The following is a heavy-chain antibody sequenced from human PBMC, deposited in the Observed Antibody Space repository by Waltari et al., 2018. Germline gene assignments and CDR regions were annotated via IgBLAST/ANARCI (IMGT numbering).Heavy chain of an antibody. J-gene: IGHJ4*02. Sequence: EVQLVESGGGLARPGRSLRLSLSVSGFSVGDFAISWFRQAPGKGLGWVGFMRSKTYGETAQYAASVKGRFSISRDDSKNIAHLQMNSLKTEDTAVYYCARGEYSSAYWGQGTRVTVSS. CDR1: GFSVGDFA. CDR3: ARGEYSSAY. D-gene: IGHD3-22*01. V-gene: IGHV3-49*03. CDR2: MRSKTYGETA.